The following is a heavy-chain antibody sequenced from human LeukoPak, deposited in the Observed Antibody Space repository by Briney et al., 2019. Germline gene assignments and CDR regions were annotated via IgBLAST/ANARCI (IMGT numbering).Heavy chain of an antibody. CDR1: GGTFSSYA. Sequence: SVKVSCKASGGTFSSYAISWVRQAPGQGLEWMGGIIPIFGTANYAQKFQGRVTITTDESTSTAYVELSSLRSEDTAVYYCARGHYGGNSEVDYWGQGTLVTVSS. J-gene: IGHJ4*02. CDR3: ARGHYGGNSEVDY. V-gene: IGHV1-69*05. CDR2: IIPIFGTA. D-gene: IGHD4-23*01.